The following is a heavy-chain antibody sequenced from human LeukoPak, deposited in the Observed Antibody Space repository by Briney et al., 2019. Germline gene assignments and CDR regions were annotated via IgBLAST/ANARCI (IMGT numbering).Heavy chain of an antibody. CDR2: IYYSGST. CDR1: GGSISSSSYY. V-gene: IGHV4-39*01. CDR3: ARQYYYYHYYMDV. J-gene: IGHJ6*03. Sequence: PSETLSLTCTVSGGSISSSSYYWGWIRQPRGKGLEWIGSIYYSGSTYYNASLKSRVTISVDKSKNQFSLKLNSVTAADTAEYYCARQYYYYHYYMDVWGKGTTVTISS.